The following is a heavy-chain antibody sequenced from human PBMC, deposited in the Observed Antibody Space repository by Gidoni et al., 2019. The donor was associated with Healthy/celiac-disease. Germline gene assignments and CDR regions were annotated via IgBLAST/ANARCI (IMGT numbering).Heavy chain of an antibody. CDR1: GYSISRGYY. V-gene: IGHV4-38-2*02. CDR2: IYHSGST. Sequence: QVQLQESGPGLVKPSETLSLTCTVSGYSISRGYYWGWIRQPPGKGLEWIGSIYHSGSTYYNPSLKSRVTISVDTSKNQFSLKLSSVTAADTAVYYCARDPTPGVAAAGYNWFDPWGQGTLVTVSS. D-gene: IGHD6-13*01. J-gene: IGHJ5*02. CDR3: ARDPTPGVAAAGYNWFDP.